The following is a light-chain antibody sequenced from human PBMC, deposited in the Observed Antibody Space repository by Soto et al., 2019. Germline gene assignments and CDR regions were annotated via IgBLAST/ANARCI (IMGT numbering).Light chain of an antibody. CDR3: SSYTSSSTLV. V-gene: IGLV2-14*01. CDR1: SSDVGGYNY. CDR2: DVS. Sequence: QSALTQPASVSGSPGQSITISCTGTSSDVGGYNYVSWYQQHPGKAPKLMIYDVSNRPSGVSNRFSGSKSGNTASLIIFGVQAEDEADYYCSSYTSSSTLVFGTGTKVTVL. J-gene: IGLJ1*01.